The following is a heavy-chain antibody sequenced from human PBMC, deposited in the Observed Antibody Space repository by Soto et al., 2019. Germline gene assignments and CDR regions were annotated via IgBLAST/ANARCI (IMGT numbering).Heavy chain of an antibody. CDR1: GFTFSSYG. D-gene: IGHD1-7*01. Sequence: PGGSLRLSCAASGFTFSSYGMHWVRQAPGKGLEWVAVISYDGSNKYYADSVKGQFTISRDNSKNTLYLQMNSLRAEDTAVYYCARDRGITGTRSYFDYWGQGTLVTVSS. J-gene: IGHJ4*02. CDR3: ARDRGITGTRSYFDY. CDR2: ISYDGSNK. V-gene: IGHV3-30*19.